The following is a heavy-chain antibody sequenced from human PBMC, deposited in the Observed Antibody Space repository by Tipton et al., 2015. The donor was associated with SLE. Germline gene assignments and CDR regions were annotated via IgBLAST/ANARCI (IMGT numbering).Heavy chain of an antibody. V-gene: IGHV4-61*01. Sequence: TLSLTCIVSGGSVSSGSYYWSWIRQPPGKGLEWIGYIYYSGSTNYNPSLKSRVTISVDTSKNQFSLKLSSVTAADTAVYYCARDSTMVRGVNDYWGQGTLVTVSS. CDR1: GGSVSSGSYY. CDR2: IYYSGST. CDR3: ARDSTMVRGVNDY. J-gene: IGHJ4*02. D-gene: IGHD3-10*01.